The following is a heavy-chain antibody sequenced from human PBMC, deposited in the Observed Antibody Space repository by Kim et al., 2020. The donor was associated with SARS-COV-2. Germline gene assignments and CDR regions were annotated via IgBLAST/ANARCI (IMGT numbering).Heavy chain of an antibody. CDR2: IIPIFGIA. V-gene: IGHV1-69*04. CDR3: ARDPSHPEDDYGDHGGY. D-gene: IGHD4-17*01. Sequence: SVKVSCKASGGTFSSYAISWVRQAPGQGPEWMGRIIPIFGIANYAQKFQGRVTITADKSTSTAYMELSSLRSEDTAVYYCARDPSHPEDDYGDHGGYWGQGTLVTVSS. J-gene: IGHJ4*02. CDR1: GGTFSSYA.